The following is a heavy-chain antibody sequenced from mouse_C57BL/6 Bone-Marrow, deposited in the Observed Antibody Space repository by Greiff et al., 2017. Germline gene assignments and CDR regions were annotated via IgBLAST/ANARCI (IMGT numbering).Heavy chain of an antibody. V-gene: IGHV1-50*01. CDR3: ARAGDWDLDY. Sequence: QVQLQQPGAELVKPGASVKLSCKASGYTFTSYWMQWVKQRPGQGLEWIGEIDPSDSYTNYNQKFKGKATLTVDTSSSTAYMQRSSLTSEDSAVYYCARAGDWDLDYWGQGTTRTVSS. CDR1: GYTFTSYW. CDR2: IDPSDSYT. D-gene: IGHD4-1*01. J-gene: IGHJ2*01.